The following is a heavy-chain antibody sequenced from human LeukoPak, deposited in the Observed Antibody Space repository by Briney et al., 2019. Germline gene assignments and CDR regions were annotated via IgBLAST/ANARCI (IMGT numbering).Heavy chain of an antibody. J-gene: IGHJ4*02. CDR1: GGSISSGGYY. CDR2: IYHSGST. V-gene: IGHV4-30-2*01. Sequence: PSQTLSLTCTVSGGSISSGGYYWSWIRQPPGKGLEWIGYIYHSGSTYYNPSLKSRVTISVDRSKNQFSLKLSSVTAADTAVYYCARDRPGGSSLDYWGQGTLVTVSS. CDR3: ARDRPGGSSLDY. D-gene: IGHD6-13*01.